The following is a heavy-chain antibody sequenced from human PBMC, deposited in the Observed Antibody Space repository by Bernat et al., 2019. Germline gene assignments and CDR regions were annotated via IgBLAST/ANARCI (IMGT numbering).Heavy chain of an antibody. CDR1: GFTFSSYW. CDR2: INSDGSVT. CDR3: AKDGQLTPYFYYYMDV. J-gene: IGHJ6*03. Sequence: EVQLVESGGGLVQPGGSLRLSCAASGFTFSSYWMHWVRQAPGKGLVWLSRINSDGSVTAYADSVKGRFIISRDNAKNTLYLQMNSLRAEDTAVYYCAKDGQLTPYFYYYMDVWGRGTTVTVSS. V-gene: IGHV3-74*01. D-gene: IGHD3-10*01.